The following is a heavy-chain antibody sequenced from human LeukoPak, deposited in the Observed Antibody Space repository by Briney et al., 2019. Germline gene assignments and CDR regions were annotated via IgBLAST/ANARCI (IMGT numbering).Heavy chain of an antibody. V-gene: IGHV3-74*01. J-gene: IGHJ4*02. CDR1: GFTFSSHW. CDR3: ARGSGIITGIDE. CDR2: IIDDGSHT. D-gene: IGHD6-25*01. Sequence: GGSLRLSCAASGFTFSSHWMHWVRQAPGKGLVWVSRIIDDGSHTNYADSVKGRFTISRDNAKNTLSLQMNSLRAEDTAVYYCARGSGIITGIDEWGQGTLVTVSS.